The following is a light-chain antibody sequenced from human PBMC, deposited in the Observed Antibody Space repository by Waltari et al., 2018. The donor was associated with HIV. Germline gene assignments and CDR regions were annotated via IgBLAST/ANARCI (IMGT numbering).Light chain of an antibody. CDR2: GDS. Sequence: EIVMTQSPATLSVSAGERATLPCRASQNIGGNLAWYQQRHGQPPRLLVYGDSCREPGIPARFSGRGSGTEFTLTISSLESDDSAVYYCQQYLDWPPWTFGQGTKV. V-gene: IGKV3D-15*01. CDR3: QQYLDWPPWT. CDR1: QNIGGN. J-gene: IGKJ1*01.